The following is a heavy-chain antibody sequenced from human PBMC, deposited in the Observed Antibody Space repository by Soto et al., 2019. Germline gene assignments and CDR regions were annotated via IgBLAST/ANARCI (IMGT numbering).Heavy chain of an antibody. CDR2: ISFDGSER. CDR1: GLTFRDSG. CDR3: ANGKAGVRYYYGMDV. V-gene: IGHV3-30*18. J-gene: IGHJ6*02. D-gene: IGHD1-26*01. Sequence: QVQLVESGGGVVQPGTSLRLSCVVSGLTFRDSGMHWVRQAPGKGLEWVAVISFDGSERHYRDSVKGRFSISRDNSRNTLNLKMNSRRVDDSAVYYGANGKAGVRYYYGMDVWAQGPTVTVSS.